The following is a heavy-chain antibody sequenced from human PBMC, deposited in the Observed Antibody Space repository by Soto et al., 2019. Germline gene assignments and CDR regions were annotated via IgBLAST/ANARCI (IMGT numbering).Heavy chain of an antibody. CDR1: GGSISSSSYY. CDR2: IYYSGST. Sequence: SETLSLTCTGAGGSISSSSYYWGWIRQPPGKGLEWIGSIYYSGSTYYNPSLKSRVTISVDTSKNQFSLKLSSVTAADTAVYYCARQGGYSSGWYIGPFDYWGQGTLVTVS. J-gene: IGHJ4*02. D-gene: IGHD6-19*01. CDR3: ARQGGYSSGWYIGPFDY. V-gene: IGHV4-39*01.